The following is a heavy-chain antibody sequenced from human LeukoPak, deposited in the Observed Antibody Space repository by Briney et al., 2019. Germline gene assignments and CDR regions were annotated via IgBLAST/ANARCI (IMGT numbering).Heavy chain of an antibody. CDR1: GIAFSSYW. CDR3: PRFLPYGGDRYFDY. CDR2: INSDESST. J-gene: IGHJ4*02. V-gene: IGHV3-74*01. Sequence: GGSLRLSCAASGIAFSSYWMHWVRQAPGKGWVWVSRINSDESSTSYADSVKGRFTISRDNAKNTLYLQMNSLRAEVTAVYYCPRFLPYGGDRYFDYWCQGTLVTVSS. D-gene: IGHD4-23*01.